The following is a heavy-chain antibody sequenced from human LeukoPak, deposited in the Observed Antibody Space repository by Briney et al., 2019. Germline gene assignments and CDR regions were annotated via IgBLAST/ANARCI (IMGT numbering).Heavy chain of an antibody. D-gene: IGHD1-26*01. CDR2: ISGSGGST. V-gene: IGHV3-23*01. Sequence: PAGGSLRLSCAASGFTFSSYAMSWVRQAPGKGLEWVSAISGSGGSTYYADFVKGRFTISRDNSKNTLYLQMSSLRAEDTAVYYCAKALSGSYYGPLEYYFDYWGQGTLVTVSS. J-gene: IGHJ4*02. CDR1: GFTFSSYA. CDR3: AKALSGSYYGPLEYYFDY.